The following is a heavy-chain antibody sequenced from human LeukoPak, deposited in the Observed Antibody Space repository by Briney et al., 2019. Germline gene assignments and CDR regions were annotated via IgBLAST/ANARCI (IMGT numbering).Heavy chain of an antibody. J-gene: IGHJ4*02. Sequence: GGSLRLSCAASGFTYNSYALTWVRQAPGKGLEGVAGISGSGGSTHYADSAKGRFTISRDNSKNTLYLEMNSLRAEDTAVYFCAKERRSGGSCSDYWGQGTLVTVSS. CDR3: AKERRSGGSCSDY. CDR1: GFTYNSYA. D-gene: IGHD2-15*01. CDR2: ISGSGGST. V-gene: IGHV3-23*01.